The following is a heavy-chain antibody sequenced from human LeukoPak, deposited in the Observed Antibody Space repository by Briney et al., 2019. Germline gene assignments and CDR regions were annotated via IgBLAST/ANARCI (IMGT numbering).Heavy chain of an antibody. J-gene: IGHJ4*02. D-gene: IGHD2-2*03. CDR1: GGSISSYY. Sequence: PSETLSLTCTVSGGSISSYYWSWIRQPPGKGLEWIGYIYYSGSTNYNPSLKSRVTISVGTSKNQFSLKLSSVTAADTAVYYCARHSRLDKSSLSWADYWGQGTLVTVSS. V-gene: IGHV4-59*08. CDR2: IYYSGST. CDR3: ARHSRLDKSSLSWADY.